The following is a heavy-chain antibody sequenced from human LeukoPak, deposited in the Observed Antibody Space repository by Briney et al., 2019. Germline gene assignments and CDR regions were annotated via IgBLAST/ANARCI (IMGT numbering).Heavy chain of an antibody. D-gene: IGHD3-22*01. CDR1: GFTFSSYA. CDR3: ARDISGYYYFDY. V-gene: IGHV3-23*01. J-gene: IGHJ4*02. Sequence: GGSLRLSCAASGFTFSSYAMSWVRQAPGKGLEWVSAISVGGGTTYYAGSVKGRFIISRDNSKNTLYLQMNSLRAEDTAVYYCARDISGYYYFDYWGQGTLVTVSS. CDR2: ISVGGGTT.